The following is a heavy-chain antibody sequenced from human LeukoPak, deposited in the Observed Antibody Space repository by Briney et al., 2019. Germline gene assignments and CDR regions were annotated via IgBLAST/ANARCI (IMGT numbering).Heavy chain of an antibody. J-gene: IGHJ5*02. CDR3: AGVPRRGYGPP. V-gene: IGHV4-39*07. D-gene: IGHD3-10*01. CDR1: GGSISSTSYY. Sequence: TSETLSLTCTVSGGSISSTSYYWGWIRQPPGKGLEWIGSFYHSGITYYNPSLKSRVTISVDTSKNQFSLKLSSVTAADTAVYYCAGVPRRGYGPPWGQGTLVTVSS. CDR2: FYHSGIT.